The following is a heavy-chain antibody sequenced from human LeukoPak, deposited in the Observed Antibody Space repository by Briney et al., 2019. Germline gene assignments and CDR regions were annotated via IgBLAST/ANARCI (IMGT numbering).Heavy chain of an antibody. CDR3: ARGWYNSWSPFDY. CDR1: GGSISSYY. D-gene: IGHD6-13*01. V-gene: IGHV4-59*01. CDR2: IYYSGST. Sequence: PSETLSLTCTVSGGSISSYYWSWIRQPPGKGLEWIGYIYYSGSTNYNPSLKSRVTISVDTSKNQFSLKLSSVTAADTAVYYCARGWYNSWSPFDYWGQGTLVTVSS. J-gene: IGHJ4*02.